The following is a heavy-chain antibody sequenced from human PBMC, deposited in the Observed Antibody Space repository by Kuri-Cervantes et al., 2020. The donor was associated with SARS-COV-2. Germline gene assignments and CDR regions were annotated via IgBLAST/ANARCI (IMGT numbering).Heavy chain of an antibody. J-gene: IGHJ4*02. D-gene: IGHD5-18*01. CDR1: GFTFSSYS. V-gene: IGHV3-21*01. CDR2: ISSSSSYI. Sequence: GGSLRLSCAASGFTFSSYSMNWVRQAPGKGLEWVSSISSSSSYIYYADSVKGRFTISRDNAKNSLYLQTNSLRAEDTAVYYCATGVRGYSYGPDYWGQGTLVTVSS. CDR3: ATGVRGYSYGPDY.